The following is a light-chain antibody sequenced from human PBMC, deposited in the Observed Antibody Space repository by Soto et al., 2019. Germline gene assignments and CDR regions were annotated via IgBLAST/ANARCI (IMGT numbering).Light chain of an antibody. CDR3: QQYNSYSWT. Sequence: DIQMTQSPSTLSASVGDRVTITCRASQNINIWLAWYQQNPGKAPKFLISRASTLESGVPSRFSGSGSGTEFTLTISSLQPDDFATYYCQQYNSYSWTFGQGTKVEIK. V-gene: IGKV1-5*03. CDR2: RAS. CDR1: QNINIW. J-gene: IGKJ1*01.